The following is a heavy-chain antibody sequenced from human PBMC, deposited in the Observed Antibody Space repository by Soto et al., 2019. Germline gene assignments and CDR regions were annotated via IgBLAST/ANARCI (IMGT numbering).Heavy chain of an antibody. D-gene: IGHD6-25*01. Sequence: PSETLSLTCTVSGGSISGYYWSWIRQPPGKRLEWIGYIYYTGSTNYNPSLRSRVTISIDTSKNQFSLKLSSVTAADTAVYYCARYPRLHYWGHGTLVTVSS. CDR2: IYYTGST. J-gene: IGHJ4*01. V-gene: IGHV4-59*08. CDR3: ARYPRLHY. CDR1: GGSISGYY.